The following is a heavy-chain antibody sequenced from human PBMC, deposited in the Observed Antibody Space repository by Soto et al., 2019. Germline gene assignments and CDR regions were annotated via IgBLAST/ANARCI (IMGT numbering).Heavy chain of an antibody. J-gene: IGHJ4*02. V-gene: IGHV1-69*06. D-gene: IGHD1-26*01. Sequence: SVKGSCKASGGPFNTYTINWLRQATGRGLEWVGQVVPMYDSVNYAETFQGRVTITVDKSTNTAYMELTSLRSQDTALYFCASWRSYSGSYCFDYWGQGTLVTVSS. CDR1: GGPFNTYT. CDR2: VVPMYDSV. CDR3: ASWRSYSGSYCFDY.